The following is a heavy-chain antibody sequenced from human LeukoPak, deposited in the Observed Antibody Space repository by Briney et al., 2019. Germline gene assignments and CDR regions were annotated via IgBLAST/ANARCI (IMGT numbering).Heavy chain of an antibody. CDR3: ARGGGDDSSGYYPSVHNWFDP. CDR2: INPNSGGT. J-gene: IGHJ5*02. Sequence: GASVKVSCKASGYTFTGYYMHRVRQAPGQGLEWMGRINPNSGGTNYAQKFQGRVTMTRDTSISTAYMELSRLRSDDTAVYYCARGGGDDSSGYYPSVHNWFDPWGQGTLVTVSS. D-gene: IGHD3-22*01. V-gene: IGHV1-2*06. CDR1: GYTFTGYY.